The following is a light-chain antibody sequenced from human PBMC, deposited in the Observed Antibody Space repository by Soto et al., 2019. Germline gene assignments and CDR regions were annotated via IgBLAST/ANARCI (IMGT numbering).Light chain of an antibody. CDR3: QQYDILPIT. V-gene: IGKV1-33*01. CDR1: QDINIY. CDR2: DAS. J-gene: IGKJ5*01. Sequence: DIPMTQSPSSLFASVGDRVTITCQATQDINIYLNWYQQKPGKAPNLLIYDASNLEIGVPSRFSGSGSGTQFTFTISSLQTEDIGTYYCQQYDILPITFGRGTRLEIK.